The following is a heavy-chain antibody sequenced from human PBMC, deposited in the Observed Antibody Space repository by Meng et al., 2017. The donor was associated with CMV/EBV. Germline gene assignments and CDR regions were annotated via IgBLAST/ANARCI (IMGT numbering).Heavy chain of an antibody. D-gene: IGHD3-22*01. CDR2: INPNSGGT. V-gene: IGHV1-2*02. CDR3: ARDPYDSSGYSY. Sequence: ASVKVSCKASGYTFTGYYMHWARQAPGQGLERMGWINPNSGGTNYAQKFQGRVTMTRDTSISTAYMELSRLRSDDTAVYYCARDPYDSSGYSYWGQGTLVTVSS. J-gene: IGHJ4*02. CDR1: GYTFTGYY.